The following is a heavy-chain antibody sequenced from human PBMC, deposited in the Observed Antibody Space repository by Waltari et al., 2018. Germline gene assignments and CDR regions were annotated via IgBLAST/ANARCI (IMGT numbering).Heavy chain of an antibody. CDR2: INHSGST. CDR3: ARLFYCSSTSCYVRGMDV. D-gene: IGHD2-2*01. Sequence: QVQLQQWGAGLLKPSETLSLTCAVYGGSFSGYYWSWIRQPPGKGREWIGEINHSGSTNYNPSLKSRVTISVDTSKNQFSLKLSSVTAADTAVYYCARLFYCSSTSCYVRGMDVWGQGTTVTVSS. J-gene: IGHJ6*02. CDR1: GGSFSGYY. V-gene: IGHV4-34*01.